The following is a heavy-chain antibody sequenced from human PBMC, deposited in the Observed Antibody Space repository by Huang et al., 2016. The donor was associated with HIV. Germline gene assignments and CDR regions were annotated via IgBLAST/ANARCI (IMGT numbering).Heavy chain of an antibody. V-gene: IGHV5-51*03. CDR1: GYTFSNYW. J-gene: IGHJ4*02. CDR3: ATTDASLATSFDH. CDR2: VYPGNSDT. Sequence: EVQLEQSGAEVKQPGESLKISCKASGYTFSNYWIGGVRQMPGKGLEWMGCVYPGNSDTRYGPSFYGRVTVSVDKSIATAYRQWSSLRPSDTARYYCATTDASLATSFDHWGRGTMLTVSS.